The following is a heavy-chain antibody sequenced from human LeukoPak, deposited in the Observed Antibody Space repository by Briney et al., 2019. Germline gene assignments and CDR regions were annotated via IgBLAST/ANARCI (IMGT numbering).Heavy chain of an antibody. D-gene: IGHD3-10*01. CDR2: IYWEDDE. J-gene: IGHJ4*02. Sequence: SGPTLVNPTQTLTLTCTFSGFSLTTSGVGVGWIRQPPGKALEWLALIYWEDDERYSPSLKSRLTITKDTSKNQVVLTMTNMDPVDTATYYCTRAYYYGSGSHCYFDYWGQGTLVTVSS. CDR1: GFSLTTSGVG. CDR3: TRAYYYGSGSHCYFDY. V-gene: IGHV2-5*02.